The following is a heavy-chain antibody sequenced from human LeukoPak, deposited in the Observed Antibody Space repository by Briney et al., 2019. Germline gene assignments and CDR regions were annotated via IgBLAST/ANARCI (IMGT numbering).Heavy chain of an antibody. V-gene: IGHV3-7*01. J-gene: IGHJ4*02. D-gene: IGHD6-13*01. CDR2: IKYDGDEE. CDR1: GFTFSDYW. CDR3: KSGGAAPGSFDN. Sequence: GGSLRLSCAASGFTFSDYWMSWMRQAPGKGLEWVANIKYDGDEEYYVDPVKGRFTISRDNAKNSLYLQLNSLRVEDTAVYYCKSGGAAPGSFDNWGQGTLVTVSP.